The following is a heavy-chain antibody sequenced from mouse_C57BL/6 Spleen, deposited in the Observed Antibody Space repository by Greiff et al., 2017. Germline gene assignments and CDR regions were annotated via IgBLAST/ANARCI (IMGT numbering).Heavy chain of an antibody. V-gene: IGHV3-6*01. J-gene: IGHJ2*01. CDR3: AKSDYPSYFDY. CDR1: GYSITSGYY. D-gene: IGHD2-4*01. CDR2: ISYDGSN. Sequence: VQLQQSGPGLVKPSQSLSLTCSVTGYSITSGYYWNWIRQFPGNKLEWMGYISYDGSNNYNPSLKNRISITRDTSKNQFFLKLNSVTTEDTATYYCAKSDYPSYFDYWGQGTTLTVSS.